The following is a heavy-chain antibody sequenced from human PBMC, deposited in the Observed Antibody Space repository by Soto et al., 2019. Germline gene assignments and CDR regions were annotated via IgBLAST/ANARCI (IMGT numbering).Heavy chain of an antibody. D-gene: IGHD6-13*01. J-gene: IGHJ5*02. CDR2: IYYSGST. Sequence: SETLSLSCTVSGGSISSYYGSWIRQPPGKGLEWIGYIYYSGSTNYNPSLKSRVTISVDTSKNQFSLKLSSVTAADTAVYYCARKKAAAGTFNWFDPWGQGTLVTVSS. CDR1: GGSISSYY. V-gene: IGHV4-59*01. CDR3: ARKKAAAGTFNWFDP.